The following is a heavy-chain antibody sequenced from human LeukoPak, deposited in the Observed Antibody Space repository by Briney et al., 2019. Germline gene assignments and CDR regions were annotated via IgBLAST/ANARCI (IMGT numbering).Heavy chain of an antibody. CDR2: IYYSGST. D-gene: IGHD6-13*01. CDR3: ARSSSWSNFDY. CDR1: GGSFSGYY. J-gene: IGHJ4*02. Sequence: SETLSLTCAVYGGSFSGYYWSWIRQHPGKGLEWIGYIYYSGSTYYNPSLKSRVTISVDTSKNQFSLKLSSVTAADTAVYYCARSSSWSNFDYWGQGTLVTVSS. V-gene: IGHV4-31*11.